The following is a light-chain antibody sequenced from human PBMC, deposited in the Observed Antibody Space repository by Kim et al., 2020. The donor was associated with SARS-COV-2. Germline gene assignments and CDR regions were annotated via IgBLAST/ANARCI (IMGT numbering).Light chain of an antibody. CDR1: QSVLYGSSKKSH. CDR2: LAS. J-gene: IGKJ2*01. CDR3: QQYYSTPYT. V-gene: IGKV4-1*01. Sequence: RATISCKSSQSVLYGSSKKSHLSWYQQKPGQPPKLLIYLASTRESGVPDRFSGSGSGTDFTLTINSLQAEDVAVYYCQQYYSTPYTFGQGTKLEIK.